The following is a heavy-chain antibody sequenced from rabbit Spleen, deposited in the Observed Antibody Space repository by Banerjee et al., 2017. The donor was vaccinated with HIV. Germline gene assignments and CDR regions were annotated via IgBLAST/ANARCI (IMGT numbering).Heavy chain of an antibody. D-gene: IGHD6-1*01. Sequence: QLEESGGDLVKPGASLTLTCTASGFSFSNNYVSWVRQAPGKGLEWIGYIDPFFGTTYYASWLNGRFPISSHNAQNTLYLQLTSLTVADTATYFCAREKSGIVGYDLWGQGTLVTVS. CDR3: AREKSGIVGYDL. J-gene: IGHJ4*01. CDR2: IDPFFGTT. V-gene: IGHV1S7*01. CDR1: GFSFSNNY.